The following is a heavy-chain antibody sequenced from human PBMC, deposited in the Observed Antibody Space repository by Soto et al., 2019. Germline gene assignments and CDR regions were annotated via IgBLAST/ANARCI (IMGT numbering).Heavy chain of an antibody. V-gene: IGHV3-23*01. Sequence: EVQLLESGGGLVQPGGSLRLSCAASGFSFSTFEMSWVSQAPGRGLEWVSFISDDGSRTYYADAVKGRFTISRDNSKHTLYLQRNSLTAEDTAVYACGKGGWLDFWDQGALVTFSS. D-gene: IGHD3-16*01. J-gene: IGHJ5*01. CDR1: GFSFSTFE. CDR3: GKGGWLDF. CDR2: ISDDGSRT.